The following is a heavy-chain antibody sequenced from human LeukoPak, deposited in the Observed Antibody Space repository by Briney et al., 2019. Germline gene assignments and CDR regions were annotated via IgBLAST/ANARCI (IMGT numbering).Heavy chain of an antibody. Sequence: GSLRLSCAASGFTFSSYAMSWVRQTPGKGLEWVSTISGGGGSTYYADSVKGRFTISRDNAKNSLYLQMNSLRAEDTAVYYCAELGITMIGGVWGKATTVTISS. D-gene: IGHD3-10*02. V-gene: IGHV3-23*01. CDR2: ISGGGGST. CDR1: GFTFSSYA. CDR3: AELGITMIGGV. J-gene: IGHJ6*04.